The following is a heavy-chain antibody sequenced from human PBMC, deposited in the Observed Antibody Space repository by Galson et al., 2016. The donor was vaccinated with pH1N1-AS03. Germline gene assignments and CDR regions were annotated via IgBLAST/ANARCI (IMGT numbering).Heavy chain of an antibody. CDR2: IDPSGGPT. J-gene: IGHJ4*02. Sequence: SVKVSCKASGYTLTRYYMHWVRQAPGQGLEWMGIIDPSGGPTTYAPKFQGRITITTDTSTSTVYMELVSLRSEDTGVYYCARRYYFDYWGQGTLVTVSS. V-gene: IGHV1-46*01. CDR1: GYTLTRYY. CDR3: ARRYYFDY. D-gene: IGHD3-16*02.